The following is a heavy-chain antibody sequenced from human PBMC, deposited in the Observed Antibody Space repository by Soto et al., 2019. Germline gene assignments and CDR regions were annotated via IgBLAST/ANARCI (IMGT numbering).Heavy chain of an antibody. D-gene: IGHD6-25*01. CDR2: ISGSGGST. CDR1: GFTFSSYA. CDR3: AKGGQRRGGGYFDY. Sequence: EVQLLESGGGLVQPGGSLRLSCAASGFTFSSYAMSWVRQAPGKGLEWVSGISGSGGSTYYADSVKGRFTISRDNSKNTLYLQMNSLGAGDTALYYWAKGGQRRGGGYFDYWGQGTLVTVSS. J-gene: IGHJ4*02. V-gene: IGHV3-23*01.